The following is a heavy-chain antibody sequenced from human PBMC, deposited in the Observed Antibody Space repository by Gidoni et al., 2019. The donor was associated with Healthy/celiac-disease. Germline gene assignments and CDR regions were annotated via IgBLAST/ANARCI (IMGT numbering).Heavy chain of an antibody. D-gene: IGHD6-13*01. J-gene: IGHJ5*02. Sequence: QVQLQQWGAGLLKPSETLSLTCAVYGGSFSGYYWSWIRQPPGKGLEWIGETNHSGSTNYHPSLKSRVTISVDTSKNQFSLKLSSVTAADTAVYDCASSSWANNCFDPWGQGTLVTVSS. CDR3: ASSSWANNCFDP. V-gene: IGHV4-34*01. CDR1: GGSFSGYY. CDR2: TNHSGST.